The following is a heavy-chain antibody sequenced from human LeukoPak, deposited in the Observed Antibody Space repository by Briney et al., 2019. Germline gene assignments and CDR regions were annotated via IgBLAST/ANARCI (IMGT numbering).Heavy chain of an antibody. CDR2: INSDGSST. D-gene: IGHD2-2*01. CDR3: ARDLTPAALDY. V-gene: IGHV3-74*01. CDR1: GFTFSSYW. J-gene: IGHJ4*02. Sequence: GGSLRPSCAVSGFTFSSYWMHWVRQAPGKGLVWVSRINSDGSSTSYADSVKGRFTISRHNAKNTLYLQMNSLRAEDTAVYYCARDLTPAALDYWGQGTLVTVSS.